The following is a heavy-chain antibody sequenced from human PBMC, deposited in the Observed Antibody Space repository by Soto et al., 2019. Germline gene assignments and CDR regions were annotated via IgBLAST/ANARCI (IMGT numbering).Heavy chain of an antibody. CDR3: VRERTIFGVAPGGGVDV. D-gene: IGHD3-3*01. V-gene: IGHV4-30-2*01. J-gene: IGHJ6*02. Sequence: QLQLQESGSGLVKPSQTLSLTCAVSGGSITTSDYSWSWIRQPPGRGLEWIGSIYHTGTTHYIPSLKSRVTMSLDKSKNQFSLDLTSMNAADTAVYYCVRERTIFGVAPGGGVDVWGRGTTVTVSS. CDR2: IYHTGTT. CDR1: GGSITTSDYS.